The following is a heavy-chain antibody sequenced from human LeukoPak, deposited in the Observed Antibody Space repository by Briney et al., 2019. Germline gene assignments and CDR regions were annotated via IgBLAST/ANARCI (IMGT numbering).Heavy chain of an antibody. V-gene: IGHV3-13*01. D-gene: IGHD6-13*01. CDR1: GFTFSNYD. CDR3: ASSPAYSSSWYAIDN. J-gene: IGHJ4*02. CDR2: IGTAGDT. Sequence: GGSLRLSCAASGFTFSNYDMHWVRHAAGKGLEWVSGIGTAGDTYYPGSVKGRFTISRENAKNSLYLHMNSLSAGDTAVYYCASSPAYSSSWYAIDNWGQGTLVTVSS.